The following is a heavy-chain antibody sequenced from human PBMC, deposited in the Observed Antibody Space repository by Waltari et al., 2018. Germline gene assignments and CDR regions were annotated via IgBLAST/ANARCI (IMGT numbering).Heavy chain of an antibody. V-gene: IGHV1-8*03. Sequence: QVQLVQSGAEVKKPGASVKVSCKASGYTFTSYDIHWVRQATGQGLEWMGWMNPNSGNTGYAQKFQGRVTITRNTSISTAYMELSSLRSEDTAVYYCARAYLDYDFWSGYYTEWFDPWGQGTLVTVSS. CDR2: MNPNSGNT. D-gene: IGHD3-3*01. CDR1: GYTFTSYD. CDR3: ARAYLDYDFWSGYYTEWFDP. J-gene: IGHJ5*02.